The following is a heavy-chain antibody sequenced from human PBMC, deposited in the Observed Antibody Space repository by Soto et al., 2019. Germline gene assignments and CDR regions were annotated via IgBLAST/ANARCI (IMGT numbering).Heavy chain of an antibody. D-gene: IGHD1-26*01. V-gene: IGHV1-18*01. J-gene: IGHJ6*02. Sequence: QVQLVQSGAEVKKPGASVKVSCKASGYTFTSYGISWVRQAPGQGLEWMGWISAYNGNTNYAQKLQGRVTMITDTSTSTAYMELRSLRSDDTAVYYCARDPPYSGSYYGYYYYGMDVWGQGTTVTVSS. CDR3: ARDPPYSGSYYGYYYYGMDV. CDR2: ISAYNGNT. CDR1: GYTFTSYG.